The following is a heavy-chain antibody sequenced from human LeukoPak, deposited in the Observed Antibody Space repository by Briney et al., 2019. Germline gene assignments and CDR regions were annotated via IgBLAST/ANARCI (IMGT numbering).Heavy chain of an antibody. CDR2: INTDGSST. CDR1: GFAFSSYW. J-gene: IGHJ6*03. V-gene: IGHV3-74*01. CDR3: ARGPKFLWFGELTSYSYMGV. Sequence: GGSLRLSSAASGFAFSSYWMHWVRHAPGEGRVWVSRINTDGSSTSYAVYVKGRFTISRDNAENTLNLQMNSRRAEDTAVYYCARGPKFLWFGELTSYSYMGVWGKGTTVTVSS. D-gene: IGHD3-10*01.